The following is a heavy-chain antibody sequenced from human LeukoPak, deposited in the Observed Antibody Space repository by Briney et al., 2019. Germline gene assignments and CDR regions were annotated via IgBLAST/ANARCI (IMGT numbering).Heavy chain of an antibody. CDR3: AKDITPGLEKSIAAREYFQH. CDR2: ISGSGGST. D-gene: IGHD6-6*01. Sequence: GGSLRLSCAASGFTFSSYAMSWVRQAPGKGLEWVSAISGSGGSTYYADSVKGRFTISRDNSKNTLYLQMKSLRAEDTAVYYCAKDITPGLEKSIAAREYFQHWGQGTLVTVSS. CDR1: GFTFSSYA. V-gene: IGHV3-23*01. J-gene: IGHJ1*01.